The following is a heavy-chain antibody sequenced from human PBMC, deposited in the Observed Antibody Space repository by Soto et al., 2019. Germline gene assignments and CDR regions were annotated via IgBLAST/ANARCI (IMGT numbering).Heavy chain of an antibody. CDR2: ISSSRSYI. V-gene: IGHV3-21*01. CDR3: ARVICSSTSCALDY. J-gene: IGHJ4*02. Sequence: EVQLVESGGGLVKPGGSLRLSCAASAFTFSSYSMNWVRQAPGKGLEWVSSISSSRSYIYYADSVKGRFSISRDNAKNSLYLQMNSLRAEDTAVYYCARVICSSTSCALDYWGQGTLVTVSS. CDR1: AFTFSSYS. D-gene: IGHD2-2*01.